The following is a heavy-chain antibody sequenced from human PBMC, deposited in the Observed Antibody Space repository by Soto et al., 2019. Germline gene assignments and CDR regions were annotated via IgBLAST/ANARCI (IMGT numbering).Heavy chain of an antibody. D-gene: IGHD3-9*01. CDR1: GFTFTSSA. J-gene: IGHJ6*02. V-gene: IGHV1-58*02. CDR3: AADDYDILTGYSRYYGMDV. CDR2: IVVGSGNT. Sequence: QMQLVQSGPEVKKPGTSVKVSCKASGFTFTSSAMQWVRQARGQRLEWIGWIVVGSGNTNYAQKFQERVTITRDMSTSTAYMELSSLRSEDTAVYYCAADDYDILTGYSRYYGMDVWGQGTTVTVSS.